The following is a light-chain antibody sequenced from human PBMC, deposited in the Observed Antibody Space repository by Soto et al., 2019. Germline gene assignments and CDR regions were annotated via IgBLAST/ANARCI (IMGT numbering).Light chain of an antibody. Sequence: EIVLTQSPGTLSLSPGERATLSCRASQSISSSYLTWYQQKPGQAPRLLIYGASNRATGITDRFSGSGSGTDFTLTISRLEPEDFAVYYCQQYGSSFRYTFGQGTKLEIK. CDR3: QQYGSSFRYT. J-gene: IGKJ2*01. CDR2: GAS. CDR1: QSISSSY. V-gene: IGKV3-20*01.